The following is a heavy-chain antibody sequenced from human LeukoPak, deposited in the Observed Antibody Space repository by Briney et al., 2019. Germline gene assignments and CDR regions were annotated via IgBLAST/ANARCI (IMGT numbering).Heavy chain of an antibody. D-gene: IGHD6-13*01. J-gene: IGHJ4*02. CDR1: GYTXTGYY. V-gene: IGHV1-2*02. Sequence: ASVKVSCKASGYTXTGYYMHWVRQAPGQGLGWVGWINPNSGGTNYAQKFQGRVTMTRDTSISTAYMEVSRLRSDDSAVYYCARYMAAAGTFDYWGQGTLVTVSS. CDR2: INPNSGGT. CDR3: ARYMAAAGTFDY.